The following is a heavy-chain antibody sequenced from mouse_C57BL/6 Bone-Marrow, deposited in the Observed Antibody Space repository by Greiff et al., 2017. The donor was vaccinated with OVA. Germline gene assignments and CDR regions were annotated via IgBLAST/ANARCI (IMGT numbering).Heavy chain of an antibody. D-gene: IGHD1-1*01. CDR2: ISAGGSYT. Sequence: EVKLMESGGGLVKPGGSLKLSCAASGFTFSSYAMSWVRQTPEKRLEWVATISAGGSYTYYPDNVKGRFTISRDNAKNNLYLQMSHLKSEDTAMYYCARDRRATVHYFDYWGQGTTLTVSS. J-gene: IGHJ2*01. CDR1: GFTFSSYA. CDR3: ARDRRATVHYFDY. V-gene: IGHV5-4*01.